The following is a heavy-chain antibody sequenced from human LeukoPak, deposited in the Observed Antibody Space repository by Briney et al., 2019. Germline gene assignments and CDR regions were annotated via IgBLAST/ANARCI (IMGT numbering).Heavy chain of an antibody. V-gene: IGHV1-18*01. Sequence: ASVKVSCKASCYTFTSYGISRGRQAPGQRLEWMGWISAYNGNTNYAQKLQGRVTMTTDTSTSTAYMELRSLRSDDTAVYYCARDRYYDAFDIWGQGTMVTVSS. J-gene: IGHJ3*02. CDR1: CYTFTSYG. CDR2: ISAYNGNT. D-gene: IGHD2-21*01. CDR3: ARDRYYDAFDI.